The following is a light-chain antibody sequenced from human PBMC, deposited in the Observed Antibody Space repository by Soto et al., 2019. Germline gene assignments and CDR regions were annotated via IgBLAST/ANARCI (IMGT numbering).Light chain of an antibody. CDR3: QQRMNWPLT. V-gene: IGKV3-11*01. J-gene: IGKJ5*01. CDR2: DAS. Sequence: IVFTQSPATLSLSPGERATLYCRASQTVSSYLLWYQQKPGQAPRLLIYDASNRAAGTPARFSGSGSETDFTLTISSLEPEDFAVYYCQQRMNWPLTFGQGTRLEIK. CDR1: QTVSSY.